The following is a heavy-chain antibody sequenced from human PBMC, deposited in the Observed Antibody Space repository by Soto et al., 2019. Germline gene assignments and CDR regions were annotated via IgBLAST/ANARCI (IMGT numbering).Heavy chain of an antibody. J-gene: IGHJ6*02. Sequence: ALVKVSCKASGYTFTSYYMHWVRQAPGQGLEWMGIINPSGGSTSYAQKFQGRVTMTRDTSTSTVYMELSSLRSEDTAVYYCARDPQYSSSYYYYYYGMDVWGQGTTVTVSS. CDR3: ARDPQYSSSYYYYYYGMDV. D-gene: IGHD6-6*01. CDR1: GYTFTSYY. V-gene: IGHV1-46*01. CDR2: INPSGGST.